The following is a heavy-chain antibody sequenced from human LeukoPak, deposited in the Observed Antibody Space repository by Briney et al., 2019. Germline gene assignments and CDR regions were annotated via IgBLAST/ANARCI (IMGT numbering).Heavy chain of an antibody. Sequence: PGGSLRLSCAASGFNFRSYGMHWVRQAPGKGLEWVAFLRYDGSNKDYADSVKGRFTISRDNSKNTLYLQMNSPRAEDTAVYYCANLNIVVVPAVTGDYWGQGTLVTVSS. D-gene: IGHD2-2*01. J-gene: IGHJ4*02. V-gene: IGHV3-30*02. CDR1: GFNFRSYG. CDR3: ANLNIVVVPAVTGDY. CDR2: LRYDGSNK.